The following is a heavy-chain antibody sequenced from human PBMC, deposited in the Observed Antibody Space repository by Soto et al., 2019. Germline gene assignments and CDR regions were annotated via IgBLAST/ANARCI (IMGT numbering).Heavy chain of an antibody. CDR3: ARDIRDYDSSGYYFDY. CDR1: GGTFSSYA. D-gene: IGHD3-22*01. V-gene: IGHV1-69*13. CDR2: IIPIFGTA. J-gene: IGHJ4*02. Sequence: GASGKVSCKASGGTFSSYAISWVRQAPGQGLEWMGGIIPIFGTANYAQKFQGRVTITADESTSTAYMELSSLRSEDTAVYYCARDIRDYDSSGYYFDYWGQGTLVTVSS.